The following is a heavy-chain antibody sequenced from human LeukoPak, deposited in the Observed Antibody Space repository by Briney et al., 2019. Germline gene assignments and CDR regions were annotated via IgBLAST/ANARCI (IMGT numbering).Heavy chain of an antibody. Sequence: PGGSLRLSCAASGFTFSTYGMHWVRQAPGEGLEWVAFIRYDGSNEYYVDSVKGRFTISRDNSKNTLYLQMNSLRAEDTAVYYCAKGYGFGTDHWGQGTLVTVSS. CDR3: AKGYGFGTDH. CDR2: IRYDGSNE. CDR1: GFTFSTYG. D-gene: IGHD3-10*01. J-gene: IGHJ4*02. V-gene: IGHV3-30*02.